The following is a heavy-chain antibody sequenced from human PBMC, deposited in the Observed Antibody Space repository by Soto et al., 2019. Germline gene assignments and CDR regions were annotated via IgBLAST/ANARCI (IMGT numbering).Heavy chain of an antibody. V-gene: IGHV1-46*03. CDR2: INPSGGST. J-gene: IGHJ3*02. CDR1: GYTYTIYH. D-gene: IGHD4-17*01. CDR3: ARDLNDYGDSAI. Sequence: ASVKGYCKASGYTYTIYHIDWVRHAPGQGLEWMGIINPSGGSTSYAQKFQGRVTMTRDTSTSTVYMELSSLRSEDTAVYYCARDLNDYGDSAIWGQGTMVTVSS.